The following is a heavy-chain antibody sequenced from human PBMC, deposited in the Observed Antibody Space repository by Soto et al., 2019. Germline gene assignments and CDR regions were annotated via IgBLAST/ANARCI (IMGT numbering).Heavy chain of an antibody. V-gene: IGHV3-9*01. J-gene: IGHJ4*02. CDR1: GFTFDDYA. CDR3: AKAAGYTSSYPFDY. Sequence: EVQLVESGGGLVQPGRSLRLSCAASGFTFDDYAMHWVRQAPGKGLEWVSGISWNSGSIGYADSVKGRFTISRHNAKNSLYLQVNSLRAEDTALYYCAKAAGYTSSYPFDYWGQGTLVTVSS. D-gene: IGHD6-13*01. CDR2: ISWNSGSI.